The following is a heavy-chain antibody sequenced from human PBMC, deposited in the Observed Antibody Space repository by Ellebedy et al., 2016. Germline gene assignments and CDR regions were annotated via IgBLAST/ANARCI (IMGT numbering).Heavy chain of an antibody. CDR2: ISAYNGNT. CDR1: GYTFTSYG. V-gene: IGHV1-18*01. CDR3: ARDRQDFWSGYYPGDY. D-gene: IGHD3-3*01. Sequence: ASVKVSXXASGYTFTSYGISWVRQAPGQGLEWMGWISAYNGNTNYAQKLQGRVTMTTDTSTSTAYMELRSLRSDDTAVYYCARDRQDFWSGYYPGDYWGQGTLVTVSS. J-gene: IGHJ4*02.